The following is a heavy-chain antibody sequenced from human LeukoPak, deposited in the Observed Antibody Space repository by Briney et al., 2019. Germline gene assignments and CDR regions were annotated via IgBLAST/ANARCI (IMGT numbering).Heavy chain of an antibody. J-gene: IGHJ4*02. CDR2: ISGSGDYT. CDR1: RFTFSSYA. V-gene: IGHV3-23*01. CDR3: AKDRPNYYESNGHYYRRDGDY. D-gene: IGHD3-22*01. Sequence: PGGSLRLSCAASRFTFSSYAMSWVRQAPGKGLEWVSSISGSGDYTFYAGSVKGRFTISRDNSKNTLHLQMNSLRAEDTAIYYCAKDRPNYYESNGHYYRRDGDYWGQGALVTVSS.